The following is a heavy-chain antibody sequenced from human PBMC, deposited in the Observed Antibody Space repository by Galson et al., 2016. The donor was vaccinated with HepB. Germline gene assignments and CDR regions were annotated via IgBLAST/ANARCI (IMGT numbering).Heavy chain of an antibody. Sequence: SLRLSCAASGFSFSSYSMNWVRQAPGKGLEWVSSISIGSTHIFYADSVKGRFTTSRDNAKNSLYLQMNSLRVEDTAIDYCASGHDSYAYYYPDYWGQGTLVTVSS. V-gene: IGHV3-21*06. D-gene: IGHD3-16*01. CDR1: GFSFSSYS. CDR3: ASGHDSYAYYYPDY. CDR2: ISIGSTHI. J-gene: IGHJ4*02.